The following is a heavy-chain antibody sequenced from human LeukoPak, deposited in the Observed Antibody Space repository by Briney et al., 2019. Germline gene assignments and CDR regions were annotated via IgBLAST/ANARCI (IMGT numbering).Heavy chain of an antibody. CDR3: ARDAPGNTALDY. V-gene: IGHV3-74*01. CDR1: GFTFVSSW. Sequence: GGSLRLSCAASGFTFVSSWMHWVRQAPGKGLVWVSRINGYGSSTDFADSVKGRFTISRDNAKNTLYLQMNSLRAEDTAVYYCARDAPGNTALDYWGQGTLVTVSS. J-gene: IGHJ4*02. CDR2: INGYGSST. D-gene: IGHD5-18*01.